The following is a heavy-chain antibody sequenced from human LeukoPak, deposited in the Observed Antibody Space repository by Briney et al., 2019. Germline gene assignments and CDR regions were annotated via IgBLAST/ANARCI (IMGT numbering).Heavy chain of an antibody. CDR1: GFTFSGYW. V-gene: IGHV3-74*01. CDR3: ARDGRSGNFDK. J-gene: IGHJ4*02. CDR2: IRSDGSIT. Sequence: GGSLRLSCAASGFTFSGYWMHWVRQAPGKGLAWVSVIRSDGSITTYADSVKGRFTISRDTAKNTLYLQMNSLRSEDTAVYYCARDGRSGNFDKWGQGTLVSVSS. D-gene: IGHD1-26*01.